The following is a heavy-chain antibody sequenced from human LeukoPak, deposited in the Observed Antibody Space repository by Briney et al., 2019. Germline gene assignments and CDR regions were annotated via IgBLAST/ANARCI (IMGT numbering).Heavy chain of an antibody. D-gene: IGHD6-19*01. J-gene: IGHJ4*02. Sequence: GGSLRLSCAASGFTFSSYAMSWVRQAPGKGLEWVSAISGSGGGTYYADSVKGRFTISRDNSKNTLYLQMNSLRAEDTAVYYCAKDEQWLPGGCWGQGTLVTVSS. V-gene: IGHV3-23*01. CDR3: AKDEQWLPGGC. CDR2: ISGSGGGT. CDR1: GFTFSSYA.